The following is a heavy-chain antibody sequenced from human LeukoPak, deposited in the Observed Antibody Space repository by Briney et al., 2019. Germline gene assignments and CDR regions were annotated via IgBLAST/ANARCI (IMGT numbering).Heavy chain of an antibody. CDR3: ARDETPTNGYDSYDF. J-gene: IGHJ4*02. D-gene: IGHD5-12*01. V-gene: IGHV3-11*04. CDR2: ISRSGDTL. CDR1: GFPFRDYY. Sequence: PGGSLRLSCAASGFPFRDYYMTWIRQAPGKGLEWISYISRSGDTLYYADSVEGRFTISRDNAKNSLFLQMNSLRAEDTAVYYCARDETPTNGYDSYDFWGQGTLVTVST.